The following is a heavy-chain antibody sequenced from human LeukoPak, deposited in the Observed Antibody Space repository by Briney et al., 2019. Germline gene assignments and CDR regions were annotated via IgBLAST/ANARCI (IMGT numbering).Heavy chain of an antibody. Sequence: GESLKISCKGSGYRFTSYWIGWVRQMPGKGLEWMGIIYPGDSDTRYSPSFQGQVTISADKSTSTAYLQWSSLKASDTAMYYCARRGYCSSTSCYEGRAFDIWGQGTMVTVSS. V-gene: IGHV5-51*01. CDR1: GYRFTSYW. CDR3: ARRGYCSSTSCYEGRAFDI. D-gene: IGHD2-2*01. CDR2: IYPGDSDT. J-gene: IGHJ3*02.